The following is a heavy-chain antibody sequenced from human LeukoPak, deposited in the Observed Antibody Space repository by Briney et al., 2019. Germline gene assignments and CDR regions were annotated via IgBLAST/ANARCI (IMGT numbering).Heavy chain of an antibody. Sequence: GGSLRLSCAASGFTFSSYAMHWVRQAPGKGLEWVAVISYDGSNKYYADSVKSRFTISRDNSKNTLYLRMNSLRAEDTAVYYCARDRRWELPDYWGQGTLVTVSS. J-gene: IGHJ4*02. D-gene: IGHD1-26*01. CDR2: ISYDGSNK. V-gene: IGHV3-30-3*01. CDR1: GFTFSSYA. CDR3: ARDRRWELPDY.